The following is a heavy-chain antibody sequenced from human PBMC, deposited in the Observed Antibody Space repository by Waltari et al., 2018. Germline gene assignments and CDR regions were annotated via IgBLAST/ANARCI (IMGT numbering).Heavy chain of an antibody. J-gene: IGHJ4*02. V-gene: IGHV3-30-3*01. CDR1: GFTFSRYA. CDR2: ISFDGSNK. Sequence: VQLVESGGGVVQPGRSLRLSCAASGFTFSRYALPWVRQAPGKGLEWVAVISFDGSNKYYADSVKGRFTISRDNSKNTLYLQMNSLRAEDTAVYYCARDTVDSGYVGFYFDYWGQGTLVTVSS. CDR3: ARDTVDSGYVGFYFDY. D-gene: IGHD5-12*01.